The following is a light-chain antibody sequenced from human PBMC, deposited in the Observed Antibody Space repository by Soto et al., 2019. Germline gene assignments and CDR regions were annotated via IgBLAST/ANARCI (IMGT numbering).Light chain of an antibody. CDR3: QQYKDYWT. V-gene: IGKV1-5*03. Sequence: DVQMTQSATTVSASVGDRVTITCRASQNIKGWLAWYQRKARNATNLLIHKTCNLDSGVPLRFSGSGSGTEFTLTISSLQPDDFATYYCQQYKDYWTFGQGTKVDIK. CDR1: QNIKGW. CDR2: KTC. J-gene: IGKJ1*01.